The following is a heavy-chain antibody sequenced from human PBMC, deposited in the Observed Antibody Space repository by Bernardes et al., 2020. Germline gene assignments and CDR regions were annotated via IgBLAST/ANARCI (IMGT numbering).Heavy chain of an antibody. CDR1: GYTFTKYG. CDR2: ISGYNDDT. J-gene: IGHJ5*02. D-gene: IGHD2-15*01. V-gene: IGHV1-18*01. CDR3: VRDYFCSGGSCFDCFDP. Sequence: AGEQVPRKTSGYTFTKYGFSWVRQAPGQGLEWLGLISGYNDDTSYAQKLQGRVTMTTDASTRTVYMELRSLRSDDTAVYYCVRDYFCSGGSCFDCFDPWGQGTLVT.